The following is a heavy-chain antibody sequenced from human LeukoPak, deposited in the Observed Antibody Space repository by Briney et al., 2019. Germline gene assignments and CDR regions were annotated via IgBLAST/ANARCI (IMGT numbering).Heavy chain of an antibody. Sequence: GGSLRLSCAASGFTFSSYAMSWVRQAPGKGLEWVSAISGSGGSTYYADSVKGRFTISRDNSKNTLYLQMNSLRAEDTAVYYCAKDLLWFGELPYPGLRHYYGMDVWGQGTTVTVSS. CDR2: ISGSGGST. CDR3: AKDLLWFGELPYPGLRHYYGMDV. D-gene: IGHD3-10*01. CDR1: GFTFSSYA. V-gene: IGHV3-23*01. J-gene: IGHJ6*02.